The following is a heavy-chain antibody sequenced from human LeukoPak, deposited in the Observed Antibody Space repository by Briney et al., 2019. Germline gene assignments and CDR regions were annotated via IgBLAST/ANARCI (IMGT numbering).Heavy chain of an antibody. Sequence: SETLSLTCTVSGGSISSSSYYWGWIRQPPGKGLEWIGSIYYSGSTYYNPSLKSRVTISVDTSKNQFSLELSSVTAADTAVYYCARQAHYGSGSYPYYFDYWGQGTLVTVSS. CDR2: IYYSGST. V-gene: IGHV4-39*01. CDR1: GGSISSSSYY. J-gene: IGHJ4*02. D-gene: IGHD3-10*01. CDR3: ARQAHYGSGSYPYYFDY.